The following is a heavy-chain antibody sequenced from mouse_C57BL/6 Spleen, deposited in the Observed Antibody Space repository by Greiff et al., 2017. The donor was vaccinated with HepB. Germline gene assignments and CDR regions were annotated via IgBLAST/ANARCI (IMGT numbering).Heavy chain of an antibody. CDR3: ARDYGGSFDY. D-gene: IGHD1-1*01. CDR2: IYPGDGDT. V-gene: IGHV1-82*01. J-gene: IGHJ2*01. Sequence: QVQLKESGPELVKPGASVKISCKASGYAFSSSWMNWVKQRPGKGLEWIGRIYPGDGDTNYNGKFKGKATLTADKSSSTAYMQLSSLTSEDSAVYFCARDYGGSFDYWGQGTTLTVSS. CDR1: GYAFSSSW.